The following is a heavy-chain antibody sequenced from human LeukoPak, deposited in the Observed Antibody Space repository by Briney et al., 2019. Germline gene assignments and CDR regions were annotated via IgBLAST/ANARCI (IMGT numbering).Heavy chain of an antibody. V-gene: IGHV4-59*01. Sequence: SETLSLTCTVSGGSISSYYWSWIRQPPGKGLEWIGYIYYSGSTNYNPFLKSRVTISVDTSKNQFSLKLSSVTAADTAVYYCARGGGSYGPYYYYYYMDVWGKGTTVTISS. CDR2: IYYSGST. CDR3: ARGGGSYGPYYYYYYMDV. J-gene: IGHJ6*03. D-gene: IGHD1-26*01. CDR1: GGSISSYY.